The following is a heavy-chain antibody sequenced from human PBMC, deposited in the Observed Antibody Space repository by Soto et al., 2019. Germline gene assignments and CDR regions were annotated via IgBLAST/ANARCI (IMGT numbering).Heavy chain of an antibody. CDR2: ISWNSGSI. J-gene: IGHJ5*02. CDR3: AKGKSSSWYKSWFDP. V-gene: IGHV3-9*01. CDR1: GFTFDDYA. D-gene: IGHD6-13*01. Sequence: GGSLRLSCAASGFTFDDYAMHWVRQAPGKGLEWVSGISWNSGSIGYADSVKGRFTISRDNAKNSLYLQMNSLRAEDTALYYCAKGKSSSWYKSWFDPWGQGTLVTVSS.